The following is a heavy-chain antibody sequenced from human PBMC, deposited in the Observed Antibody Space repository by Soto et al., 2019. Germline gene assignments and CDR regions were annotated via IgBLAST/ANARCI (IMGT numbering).Heavy chain of an antibody. Sequence: SETLSLTCTVSGASISGYYWSWIRKSAGKGLEWIGRIYATGTTDYNPSLKSRVMMSVDTSKKQFSLKLRPVTAADTAVYYCVRDGTKTLRDWFDPWGQGISVTVSS. CDR3: VRDGTKTLRDWFDP. CDR1: GASISGYY. V-gene: IGHV4-4*07. D-gene: IGHD1-1*01. CDR2: IYATGTT. J-gene: IGHJ5*02.